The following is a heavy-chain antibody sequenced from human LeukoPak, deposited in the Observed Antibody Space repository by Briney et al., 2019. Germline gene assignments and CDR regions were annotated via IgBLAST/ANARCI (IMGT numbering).Heavy chain of an antibody. D-gene: IGHD5-18*01. CDR1: GYTFTGYY. Sequence: ASVKVSCKASGYTFTGYYMHWVRQAPGQGLEWMGRINPNRGGTNYAQKFQGRVTMTRDTSISTAYMELSRLRSDDTAVYYCARFRSGYSYVHWGQGTLVTVSS. V-gene: IGHV1-2*06. CDR2: INPNRGGT. CDR3: ARFRSGYSYVH. J-gene: IGHJ4*02.